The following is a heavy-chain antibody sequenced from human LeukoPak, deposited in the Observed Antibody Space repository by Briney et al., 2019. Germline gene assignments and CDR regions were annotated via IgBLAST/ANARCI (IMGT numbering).Heavy chain of an antibody. CDR3: AREYGSVLGDY. CDR1: GFTFSSYW. CDR2: INSDGTST. V-gene: IGHV3-74*01. D-gene: IGHD3-10*01. Sequence: GGSLRLSCAASGFTFSSYWMHGVRQSPGKGLVWVSRINSDGTSTNYADSVKGRFIISRDNAKNTLFLQMNSLRDEGTDVYYCAREYGSVLGDYWGQGILVTVSS. J-gene: IGHJ4*02.